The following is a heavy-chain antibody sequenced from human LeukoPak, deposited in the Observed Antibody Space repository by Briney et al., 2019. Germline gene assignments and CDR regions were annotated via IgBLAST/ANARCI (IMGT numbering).Heavy chain of an antibody. J-gene: IGHJ4*02. CDR1: GFTFSSYG. D-gene: IGHD3-3*01. V-gene: IGHV3-30*02. Sequence: GGSLRLSCAASGFTFSSYGMHWVRRAPGKGLGWVSFIRYDGSTTYYADSVKGRFTISRDNSKRMLCLQMNSLRAEDTAVYYCARSESAWAFDNWGQGTLVTVSS. CDR2: IRYDGSTT. CDR3: ARSESAWAFDN.